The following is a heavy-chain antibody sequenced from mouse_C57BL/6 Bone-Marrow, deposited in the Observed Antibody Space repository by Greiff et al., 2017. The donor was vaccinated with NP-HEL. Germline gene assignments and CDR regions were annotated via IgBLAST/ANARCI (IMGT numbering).Heavy chain of an antibody. CDR3: VRQGGYYYGSSHYAMDY. D-gene: IGHD1-1*01. V-gene: IGHV10-1*01. J-gene: IGHJ4*01. CDR2: IRSKSNNYAT. CDR1: GFSFNTYA. Sequence: EVQGVESGGGLVQPKGSLKLSCAASGFSFNTYAMNWVRQAPGKGLEWVARIRSKSNNYATYYADSVKDRFTISRDDSESMLYLQMNNLKTEVTAMYYCVRQGGYYYGSSHYAMDYWGQGTSVTVSS.